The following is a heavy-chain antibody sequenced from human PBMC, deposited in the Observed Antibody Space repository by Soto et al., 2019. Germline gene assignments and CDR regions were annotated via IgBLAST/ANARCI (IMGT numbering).Heavy chain of an antibody. J-gene: IGHJ3*02. CDR1: GFSVSGNS. Sequence: EVQLVETGGGLIQPGGSLRLSCAASGFSVSGNSMTWVRQAPEKGLEWVSLMFRGGKTGYADSVKGRFTISRDNSKNTLYLQMNTLRAEDTALYYCASGTYSEAFDIWGLGTRVVVSS. CDR3: ASGTYSEAFDI. V-gene: IGHV3-53*02. CDR2: MFRGGKT. D-gene: IGHD5-18*01.